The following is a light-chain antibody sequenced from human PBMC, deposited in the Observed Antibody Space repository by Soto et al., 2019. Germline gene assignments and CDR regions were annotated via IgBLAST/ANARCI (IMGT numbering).Light chain of an antibody. V-gene: IGKV1-9*01. Sequence: DIQLTQSPSFLSASVGDRVTITCRASQDITYYLAWYQQKPGKAPKLLIFGASTLQSGVPSRLSGSGSGTEFTLTISSLQPEDFATYYCQQLNIYSMFTFGPGTKVDI. CDR1: QDITYY. J-gene: IGKJ3*01. CDR2: GAS. CDR3: QQLNIYSMFT.